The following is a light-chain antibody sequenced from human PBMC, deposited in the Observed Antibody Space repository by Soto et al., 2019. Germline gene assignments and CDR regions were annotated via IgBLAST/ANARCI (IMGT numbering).Light chain of an antibody. CDR1: NSDIGAYDY. Sequence: QSVLTQPASVSGSPGQSITISCTGSNSDIGAYDYVSWCQQHPGKPPTLLIYEVTFRPSGVPNRFSGSKSGNTATLTISGLLTEDEADYYCGSYASATLIFGGGTKVTVL. CDR3: GSYASATLI. V-gene: IGLV2-14*01. J-gene: IGLJ2*01. CDR2: EVT.